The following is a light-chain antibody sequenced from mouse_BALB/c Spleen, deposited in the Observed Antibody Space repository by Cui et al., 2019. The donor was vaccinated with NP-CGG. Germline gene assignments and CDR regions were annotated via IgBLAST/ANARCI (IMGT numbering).Light chain of an antibody. J-gene: IGLJ1*01. CDR2: GTN. CDR1: IGAVTTSNY. CDR3: ALWYSNHWV. Sequence: QHVVTPEAAPTTSPGETVIFTCRSSIGAVTTSNYANWVQEKPDHLFTGLIGGTNNRAPGVPARFSGFLIGDKAALTITGAQTEDEAIYFCALWYSNHWVFGGGTKLTVL. V-gene: IGLV1*01.